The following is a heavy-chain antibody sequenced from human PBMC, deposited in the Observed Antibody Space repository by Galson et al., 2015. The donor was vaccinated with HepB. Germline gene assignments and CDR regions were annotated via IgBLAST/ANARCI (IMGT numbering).Heavy chain of an antibody. CDR2: IYSGGST. D-gene: IGHD3-16*02. CDR3: ARDFYDYDYVWGSYRHANAFDI. V-gene: IGHV3-66*01. J-gene: IGHJ3*02. CDR1: GFTVSSNY. Sequence: SLRLSCAASGFTVSSNYMSWVRQAPGKGLEWVSVIYSGGSTYYADSVKGRFTISRDNSKNTLYLQMNSLRAEDTAVYYCARDFYDYDYVWGSYRHANAFDIWGQGTMVTVSS.